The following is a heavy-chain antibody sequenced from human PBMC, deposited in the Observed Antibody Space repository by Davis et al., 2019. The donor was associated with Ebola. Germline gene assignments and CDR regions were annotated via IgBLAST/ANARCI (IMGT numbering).Heavy chain of an antibody. J-gene: IGHJ6*02. V-gene: IGHV5-51*01. CDR3: ARGSGYDFVYYGMDV. CDR1: GYSFTSYW. D-gene: IGHD5-12*01. Sequence: GESLKISCQGSGYSFTSYWIGWVRQMPGKGLEWMGIIYPGDSDTRYSPSFQGQVTISADKSISTAYLQWSSLKASDTAMYYCARGSGYDFVYYGMDVWGQGTTVTVSS. CDR2: IYPGDSDT.